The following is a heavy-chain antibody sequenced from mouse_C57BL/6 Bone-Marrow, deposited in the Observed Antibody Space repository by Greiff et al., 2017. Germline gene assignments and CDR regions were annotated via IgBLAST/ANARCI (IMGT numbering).Heavy chain of an antibody. Sequence: EVKVVESGGDLVKPGGSLKLSCAASGFTFSSYGMSWARQTPDKRLEWVATISSGGSYTYYPDSVKGRFTISRDNAKNTLYLQMSSLKAEDTAMYYCARHYYGSSYEAMDYWGQGTSVTVSS. CDR3: ARHYYGSSYEAMDY. CDR2: ISSGGSYT. D-gene: IGHD1-1*01. CDR1: GFTFSSYG. J-gene: IGHJ4*01. V-gene: IGHV5-6*01.